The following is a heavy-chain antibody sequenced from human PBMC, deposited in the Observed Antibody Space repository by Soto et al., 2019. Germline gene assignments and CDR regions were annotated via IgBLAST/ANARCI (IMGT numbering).Heavy chain of an antibody. D-gene: IGHD4-17*01. V-gene: IGHV4-59*01. J-gene: IGHJ4*02. CDR2: IFHSGST. Sequence: SETLSLTCSVSGGSIRTYYWTWIRQPPGKGLEWIGYIFHSGSTNYNPSLKSRVTISVDTSKNQFSLKLTSVTAADTAVYYCASLTTMTNRIDNWGQGTLVTVSS. CDR3: ASLTTMTNRIDN. CDR1: GGSIRTYY.